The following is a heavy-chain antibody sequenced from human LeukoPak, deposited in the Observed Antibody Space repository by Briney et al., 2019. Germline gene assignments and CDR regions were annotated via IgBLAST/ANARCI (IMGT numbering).Heavy chain of an antibody. J-gene: IGHJ5*02. Sequence: GGSLRLSCAASGFTFSSCAMHWVRQAPGKGLEWVAVISYDGSNKYYADSVKGRFTISRDNSKNTLYLQMNSLRAEDTAVYYCARDGQDIVVVVAAPTYGWFDPWGQGTLVTVSS. V-gene: IGHV3-30*04. D-gene: IGHD2-15*01. CDR1: GFTFSSCA. CDR3: ARDGQDIVVVVAAPTYGWFDP. CDR2: ISYDGSNK.